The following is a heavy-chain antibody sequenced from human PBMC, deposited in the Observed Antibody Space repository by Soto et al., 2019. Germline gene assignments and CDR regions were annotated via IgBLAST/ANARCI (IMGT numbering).Heavy chain of an antibody. CDR3: ARGGHIAVVTASFDY. Sequence: VKVSCKTSGYTLNTYYLHWVRQAPGQGLEWMGIIHPSGGGSTYAQKFLGRVTMTRDTSTSTVFMELSSLRSADTAVYYCARGGHIAVVTASFDYWGQGTLVTVS. V-gene: IGHV1-46*02. D-gene: IGHD2-21*02. CDR2: IHPSGGGS. J-gene: IGHJ4*02. CDR1: GYTLNTYY.